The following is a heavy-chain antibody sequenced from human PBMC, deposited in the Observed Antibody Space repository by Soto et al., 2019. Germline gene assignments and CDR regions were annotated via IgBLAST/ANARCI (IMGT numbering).Heavy chain of an antibody. CDR1: GGSFSGYY. D-gene: IGHD3-10*01. Sequence: QVQLQQWGAGLLKPSETLSLTCAVYGGSFSGYYWSWIRQPPGKGLEWIGEINHSGSTNYNPSLKSRVTISVDTSKNQFSLKLSSVTAADTAVYYCARVRIPYYYCYLDVWGKGTTVTVSS. V-gene: IGHV4-34*01. CDR2: INHSGST. J-gene: IGHJ6*03. CDR3: ARVRIPYYYCYLDV.